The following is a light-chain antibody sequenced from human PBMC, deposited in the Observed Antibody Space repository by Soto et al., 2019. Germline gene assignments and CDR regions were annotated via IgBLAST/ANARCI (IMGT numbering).Light chain of an antibody. CDR2: EVS. V-gene: IGLV2-14*01. CDR3: SSYTSISTLV. Sequence: QSALTQPASVSGSPGQSITISCTGTSSDVGGYNYVSWYQQHPGKAPKLMIYEVSNRPSGVSNRFSGSKSGNTASLTISGLQPEDEADYYCSSYTSISTLVFGTGTKVTVL. CDR1: SSDVGGYNY. J-gene: IGLJ1*01.